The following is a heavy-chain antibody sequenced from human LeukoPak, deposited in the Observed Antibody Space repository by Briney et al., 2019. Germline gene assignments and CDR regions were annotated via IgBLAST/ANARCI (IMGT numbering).Heavy chain of an antibody. Sequence: GGSLRLSCTASGFTFGDYAMSWVRQAPGKGLEWVGFIRSKAYGGTTEYAASVKGRFTISRDDSKSIAYLQMNSLETEDTAMYYCTRAGAVAGVFDYWGQGTLVTVSS. J-gene: IGHJ4*02. CDR2: IRSKAYGGTT. CDR1: GFTFGDYA. V-gene: IGHV3-49*04. CDR3: TRAGAVAGVFDY. D-gene: IGHD6-19*01.